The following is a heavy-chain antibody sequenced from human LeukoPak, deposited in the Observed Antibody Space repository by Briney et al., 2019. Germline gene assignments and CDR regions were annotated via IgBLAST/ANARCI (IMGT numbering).Heavy chain of an antibody. CDR3: SRESGPFCPFGY. CDR2: ISLAGQT. D-gene: IGHD1-26*01. V-gene: IGHV4/OR15-8*02. Sequence: SETLSTTCGVSGGTISGTNWWSWVRQPPGQGLEWIGEISLAGQTNYNPSLNGRVTMSLDKSSNQLSLHLTSVTAADTATYYCSRESGPFCPFGYWGQGGLVSVSS. J-gene: IGHJ4*02. CDR1: GGTISGTNW.